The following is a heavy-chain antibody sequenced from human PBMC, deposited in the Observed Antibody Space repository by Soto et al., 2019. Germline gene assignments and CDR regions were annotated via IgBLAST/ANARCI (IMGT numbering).Heavy chain of an antibody. CDR2: INPSGGST. D-gene: IGHD6-19*01. CDR3: AMVGSSGWYPADY. CDR1: GYTFTSYY. V-gene: IGHV1-46*01. Sequence: ASVKVSCKASGYTFTSYYMHWVRQAPGQGIEWKGKINPSGGSTSYAQKFQGRFTMTRDTSTSTVYMELSSLRFEYTAVYYCAMVGSSGWYPADYWGQGALVTVSS. J-gene: IGHJ4*02.